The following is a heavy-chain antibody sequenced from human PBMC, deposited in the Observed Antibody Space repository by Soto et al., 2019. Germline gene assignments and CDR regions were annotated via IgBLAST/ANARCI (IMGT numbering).Heavy chain of an antibody. Sequence: GASVKVSCKASGYTFTSYGISWVRQAPGQGLEWMGWISAYNGNTNYAQKLQGRVTMTTDTSTSTAYMELRSLKVEDTAVYYCAKDLPGELLPTCFDSWGQGTLVTVSS. D-gene: IGHD1-26*01. J-gene: IGHJ5*01. CDR2: ISAYNGNT. V-gene: IGHV1-18*01. CDR3: AKDLPGELLPTCFDS. CDR1: GYTFTSYG.